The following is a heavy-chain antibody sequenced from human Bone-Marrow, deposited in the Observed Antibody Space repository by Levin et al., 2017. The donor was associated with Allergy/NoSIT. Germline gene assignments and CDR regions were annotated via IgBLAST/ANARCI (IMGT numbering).Heavy chain of an antibody. CDR1: GYTFTSYD. J-gene: IGHJ2*01. CDR2: MNPNSGNT. Sequence: ASVKVSCKASGYTFTSYDINWVRQATGQGLEWMGWMNPNSGNTGYAQKFQGRVTMTRNTSISTAYMELSSLRSEDTAVYYCARGWGDYGDYCFDLWGRGTLVTVSS. D-gene: IGHD4-17*01. CDR3: ARGWGDYGDYCFDL. V-gene: IGHV1-8*01.